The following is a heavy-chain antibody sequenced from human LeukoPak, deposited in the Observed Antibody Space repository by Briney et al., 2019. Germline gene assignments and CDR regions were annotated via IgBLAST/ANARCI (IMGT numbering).Heavy chain of an antibody. CDR3: ARSRYNWNPRPDQAFDI. D-gene: IGHD1-1*01. Sequence: ASVKVSCKALGYTFTNYGISWVRQAPGQGLEWMGWISAYNGNTNYAQKLQGGVTMTTDTSTNTAYMELRSLRSDDTAVYYCARSRYNWNPRPDQAFDIWGQGTMVTVSS. V-gene: IGHV1-18*01. J-gene: IGHJ3*02. CDR1: GYTFTNYG. CDR2: ISAYNGNT.